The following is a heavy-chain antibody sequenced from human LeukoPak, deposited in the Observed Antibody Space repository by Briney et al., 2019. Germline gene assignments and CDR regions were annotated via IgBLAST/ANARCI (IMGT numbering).Heavy chain of an antibody. CDR1: GYSISSGYY. CDR2: IYSGST. V-gene: IGHV4-38-2*02. J-gene: IGHJ4*02. D-gene: IGHD3-10*01. Sequence: SETLSLTCTVSGYSISSGYYWGWIRQPPGKGLEWIGSIYSGSTYYNPSLKSRVTISVDTSNNQFSLKLSSVTAADTAVYHCARLISGRCGSGRRVNWGRGTLVTVSS. CDR3: ARLISGRCGSGRRVN.